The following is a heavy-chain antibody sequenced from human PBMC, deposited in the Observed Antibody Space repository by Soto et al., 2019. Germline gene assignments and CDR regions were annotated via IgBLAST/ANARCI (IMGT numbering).Heavy chain of an antibody. V-gene: IGHV1-46*03. CDR2: INPSGGST. J-gene: IGHJ4*02. D-gene: IGHD3-3*01. Sequence: ASVKVSCKTSGYTFISSGISWVRQAPGQGLEWMGWINPSGGSTSYAQKFQGRVTMTRDTSTSTVYMELSSLRSEDTAVYYCARSLLEWPLGPLDYWGQGTLVTVSS. CDR3: ARSLLEWPLGPLDY. CDR1: GYTFISSG.